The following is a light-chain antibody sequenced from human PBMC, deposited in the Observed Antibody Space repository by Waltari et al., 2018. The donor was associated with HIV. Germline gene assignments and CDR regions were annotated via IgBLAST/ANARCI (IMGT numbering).Light chain of an antibody. Sequence: QSALTQPPSASGSPGQSVTISCTGTSSDVGGYNYVSWYQQHPGKAPKLMIDDVSKRPSGVPDRFSGSKSGNTASLTVSGLQAEDEADYYCSSYAGRNNVVFGGGTKVTVL. CDR1: SSDVGGYNY. J-gene: IGLJ2*01. CDR3: SSYAGRNNVV. V-gene: IGLV2-8*01. CDR2: DVS.